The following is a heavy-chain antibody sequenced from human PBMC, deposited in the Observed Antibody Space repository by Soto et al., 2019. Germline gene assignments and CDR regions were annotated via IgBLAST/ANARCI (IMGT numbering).Heavy chain of an antibody. CDR1: GFTFSSYW. D-gene: IGHD5-18*01. CDR2: INSDGSST. J-gene: IGHJ5*02. Sequence: GGSLRLSCAASGFTFSSYWMHWVRQAPGKGLVWVSRINSDGSSTSYADSVKGRFTISRDNAKNTLYLQMNSLRAEDTAVYYCAREGYSYGTNWFDPWGQGTLVTVSS. CDR3: AREGYSYGTNWFDP. V-gene: IGHV3-74*01.